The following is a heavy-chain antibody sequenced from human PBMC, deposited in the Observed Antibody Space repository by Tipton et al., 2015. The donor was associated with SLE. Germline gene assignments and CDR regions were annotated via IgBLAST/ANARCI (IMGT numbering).Heavy chain of an antibody. Sequence: SLRLSCAASGFTFSSYDMHWVRQATGKGLEWVSAIGTAGDTYYPGSVKGRFTTSRENAKHSSYLQMTNLRAGDTAVYYCARGGSDAFDFWGQGTRVTVSS. CDR1: GFTFSSYD. CDR2: IGTAGDT. V-gene: IGHV3-13*01. CDR3: ARGGSDAFDF. D-gene: IGHD3-16*01. J-gene: IGHJ3*01.